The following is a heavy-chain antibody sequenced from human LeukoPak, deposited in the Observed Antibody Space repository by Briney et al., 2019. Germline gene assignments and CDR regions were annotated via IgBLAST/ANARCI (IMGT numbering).Heavy chain of an antibody. V-gene: IGHV1-69*13. D-gene: IGHD3-22*01. Sequence: SVKVSCKASGGTSSSYAISWVRQAPGQGLEWVGGIIPIFGTANYAQKFQGRVTITADESTSTAYMELRSLRSDDTAVYYCARDREGTYYYDSSGYYYGYYFDYWGQGTLVTVSS. CDR1: GGTSSSYA. CDR2: IIPIFGTA. CDR3: ARDREGTYYYDSSGYYYGYYFDY. J-gene: IGHJ4*02.